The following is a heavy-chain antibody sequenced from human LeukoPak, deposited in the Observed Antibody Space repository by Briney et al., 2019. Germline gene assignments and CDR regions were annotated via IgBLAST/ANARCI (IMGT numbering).Heavy chain of an antibody. Sequence: GGSLRLSCAASGFTFSNYGMNWVRQAPGKGLEWVSAISGSGHNTYYADSVKGRFTISRDNSKNTLYLQMNSLRAEDTAVYYCAKTGRGSEWGQGTLVTVSS. J-gene: IGHJ4*02. V-gene: IGHV3-23*01. D-gene: IGHD3-10*01. CDR2: ISGSGHNT. CDR1: GFTFSNYG. CDR3: AKTGRGSE.